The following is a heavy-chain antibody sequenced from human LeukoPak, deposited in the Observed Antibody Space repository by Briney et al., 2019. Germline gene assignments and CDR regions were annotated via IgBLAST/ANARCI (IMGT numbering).Heavy chain of an antibody. CDR1: GGSISSYY. CDR3: ARVNDMVRGVIAFDI. CDR2: IYYGGST. V-gene: IGHV4-59*01. J-gene: IGHJ3*02. D-gene: IGHD3-10*01. Sequence: PSETLSLTCTVSGGSISSYYWSWIRQPPGKGLEWIGYIYYGGSTNYNPSLKSRVTISVDTSKNQFSLKLSSVTAADTAVYYCARVNDMVRGVIAFDIWGQGTMVTVSS.